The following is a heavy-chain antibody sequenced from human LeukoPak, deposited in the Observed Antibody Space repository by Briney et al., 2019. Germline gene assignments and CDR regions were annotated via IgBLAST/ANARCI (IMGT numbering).Heavy chain of an antibody. CDR2: LYSGGTT. CDR1: GFTVRSNY. CDR3: ARGSLETGTGYFDI. V-gene: IGHV3-53*01. J-gene: IGHJ3*02. Sequence: GGSLRLSCAASGFTVRSNYMTWVRQAPGEGLGWVSVLYSGGTTYYTDSVKGRFTISRDNSKNTLYLQMNSLRAEDTAVYYCARGSLETGTGYFDIWGQGTMVTVAS. D-gene: IGHD1/OR15-1a*01.